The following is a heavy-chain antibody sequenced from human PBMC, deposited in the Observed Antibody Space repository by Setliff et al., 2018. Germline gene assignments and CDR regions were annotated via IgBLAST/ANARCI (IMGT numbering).Heavy chain of an antibody. V-gene: IGHV4-38-2*01. CDR1: GYSISSGHF. Sequence: LSLTCGVSGYSISSGHFWGWIRQPPGKGLEWLGNIFHSGSTYYNPTLNSRVTMSVDTSKNQFSLMLTSVTAADTAVYYCVKNPLTMPRGFFEYWGRGTLVTVSS. D-gene: IGHD3-3*01. CDR3: VKNPLTMPRGFFEY. CDR2: IFHSGST. J-gene: IGHJ4*02.